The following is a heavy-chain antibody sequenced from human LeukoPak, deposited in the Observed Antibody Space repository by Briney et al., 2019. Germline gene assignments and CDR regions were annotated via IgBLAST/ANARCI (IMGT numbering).Heavy chain of an antibody. J-gene: IGHJ4*02. CDR3: ARVGPTYYYDSSGYYYEDY. V-gene: IGHV3-7*01. CDR2: IKQDGSEK. Sequence: GGSLRLSCAASGFTFSSYWMSWVRQAPGKGLERVANIKQDGSEKYYVDSVKGRFTISRDNAKNSLYLQMNSLRAEDTAVYYCARVGPTYYYDSSGYYYEDYWGQGTLVTVSS. D-gene: IGHD3-22*01. CDR1: GFTFSSYW.